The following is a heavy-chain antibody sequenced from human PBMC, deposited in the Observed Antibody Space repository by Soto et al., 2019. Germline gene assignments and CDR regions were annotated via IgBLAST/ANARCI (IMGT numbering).Heavy chain of an antibody. D-gene: IGHD3-16*01. CDR2: IYYSGST. Sequence: TPSPPLTVSRGSLRRGCHYWSWIRQHPGKGLEWIGYIYYSGSTYYNPSLKSRITISISTSKNQFSLKLTSVTAADTAVYYCAREGGDGIDYWGQGTLVTVS. J-gene: IGHJ4*02. CDR1: RGSLRRGCHY. CDR3: AREGGDGIDY. V-gene: IGHV4-31*03.